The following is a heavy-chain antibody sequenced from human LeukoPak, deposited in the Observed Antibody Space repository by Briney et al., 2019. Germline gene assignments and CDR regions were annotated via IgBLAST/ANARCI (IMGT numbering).Heavy chain of an antibody. CDR3: ARSGDQYGDYFDY. J-gene: IGHJ4*02. CDR1: GGSFSGYY. V-gene: IGHV4-34*01. D-gene: IGHD4-17*01. Sequence: SETLSLTCAVYGGSFSGYYWSWIRQPPGKGLEWIGEINHSGSTNYNPSLKSRVTISVDTSKDQFSLKLSSVTAADTAVYYCARSGDQYGDYFDYWGQGTLVTVSS. CDR2: INHSGST.